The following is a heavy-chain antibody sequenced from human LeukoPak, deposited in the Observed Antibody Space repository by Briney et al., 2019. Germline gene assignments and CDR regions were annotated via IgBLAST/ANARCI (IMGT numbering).Heavy chain of an antibody. CDR1: GNTFTGYY. D-gene: IGHD6-13*01. CDR3: ARWGSSSWTPRTHYYYYYMGV. V-gene: IGHV1-2*02. Sequence: ASVKVSCKASGNTFTGYYMHWVRQAPGQGLEWMGWINPDSGGTNYAEKFQGRVTMTRDTSISTAYMELSRLRSDDTAVYYCARWGSSSWTPRTHYYYYYMGVWGKGTTVAVSS. J-gene: IGHJ6*03. CDR2: INPDSGGT.